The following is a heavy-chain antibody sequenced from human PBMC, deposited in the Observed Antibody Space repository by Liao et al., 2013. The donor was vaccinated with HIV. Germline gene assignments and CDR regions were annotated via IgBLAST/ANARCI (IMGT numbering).Heavy chain of an antibody. CDR1: GASISTSSYY. Sequence: QLQLQESGPGLVKPSETLSLTCTVSGASISTSSYYWGWIRQPPGKGLEWIGSIYYSGSTNYNPSLKSRVTISVDTSKNQFSLKLSSVTAADTAVYYCARNFIVGAPFDYWGQGTLVTVSS. V-gene: IGHV4-39*07. J-gene: IGHJ4*02. D-gene: IGHD1-26*01. CDR2: IYYSGST. CDR3: ARNFIVGAPFDY.